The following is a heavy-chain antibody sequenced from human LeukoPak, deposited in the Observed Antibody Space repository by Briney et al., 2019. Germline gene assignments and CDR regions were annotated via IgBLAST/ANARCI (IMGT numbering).Heavy chain of an antibody. V-gene: IGHV3-30-3*01. Sequence: GGSLRLSCAASGFTFSSYAMHWVRQAPGKGLEWVAVISYDGSNKYYADSVKGRFTISRDNSKNTLYLQMNSLRAEDTAVYYCARDRRGIAAAGTLDYWGQGTLVTVSS. D-gene: IGHD6-13*01. CDR1: GFTFSSYA. CDR3: ARDRRGIAAAGTLDY. J-gene: IGHJ4*02. CDR2: ISYDGSNK.